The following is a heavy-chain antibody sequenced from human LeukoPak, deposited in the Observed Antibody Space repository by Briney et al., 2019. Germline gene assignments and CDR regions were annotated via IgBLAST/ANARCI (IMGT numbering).Heavy chain of an antibody. D-gene: IGHD3-9*01. Sequence: QSGGSLRLSCAASGFTFSNYWMHWVRQAPGKGLVWVSRINSDGINTSYADSVKGRFTISRDNAKNTLNLQMNSLRAEDTAVYYCARSGYDILTGYPLFDYWGQGTLVTVSS. V-gene: IGHV3-74*01. CDR1: GFTFSNYW. CDR3: ARSGYDILTGYPLFDY. CDR2: INSDGINT. J-gene: IGHJ4*02.